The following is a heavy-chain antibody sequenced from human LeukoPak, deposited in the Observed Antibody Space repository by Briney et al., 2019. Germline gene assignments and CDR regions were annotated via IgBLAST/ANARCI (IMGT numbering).Heavy chain of an antibody. D-gene: IGHD3-10*01. CDR2: INGGGGRT. Sequence: SGGSLRLSCAASGFTFSSYAMGWVHQAPGKGLEWVSAINGGGGRTYYADSVKGRFTISRDDSHNTLYLQMNSLRAEDTAVYFCARGGVDYYGSGTYYLMYYFDYWGQGALVTVSS. CDR3: ARGGVDYYGSGTYYLMYYFDY. J-gene: IGHJ4*02. V-gene: IGHV3-23*01. CDR1: GFTFSSYA.